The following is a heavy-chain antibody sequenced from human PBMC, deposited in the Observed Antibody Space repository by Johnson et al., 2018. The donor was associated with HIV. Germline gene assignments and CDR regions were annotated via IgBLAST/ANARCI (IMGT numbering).Heavy chain of an antibody. CDR3: AREGGDCSSTSCYQDAFDI. J-gene: IGHJ3*02. V-gene: IGHV3-30*04. CDR2: ISFDGLNK. CDR1: GFTFSSYA. Sequence: QVLLVESGGGVVQPGRSLRLSCAASGFTFSSYAMHWVRQAPGKGLEWVAVISFDGLNKNYADSVQGQFTISRDNSKNTLYLQMNSLRAEDTAVYYCAREGGDCSSTSCYQDAFDIWGQGTMVTVSS. D-gene: IGHD2-2*01.